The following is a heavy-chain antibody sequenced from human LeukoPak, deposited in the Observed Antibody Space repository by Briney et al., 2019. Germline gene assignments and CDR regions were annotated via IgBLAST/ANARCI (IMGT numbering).Heavy chain of an antibody. CDR2: IYTSGST. D-gene: IGHD5-18*01. V-gene: IGHV4-4*09. CDR1: GGSISGYY. Sequence: SETLSLTCTVSGGSISGYYWSWIRQPPGKGLEWIGYIYTSGSTNYNPSLKSRVTISVDTSKNQFSLKLSSVTAADTAVYYCARGVGGYSYGSDFDYWGQGTLVTVSS. CDR3: ARGVGGYSYGSDFDY. J-gene: IGHJ4*02.